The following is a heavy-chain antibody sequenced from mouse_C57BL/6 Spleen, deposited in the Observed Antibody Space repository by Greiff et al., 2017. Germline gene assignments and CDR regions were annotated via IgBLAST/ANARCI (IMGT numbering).Heavy chain of an antibody. J-gene: IGHJ2*01. CDR2: IDPSDSYT. CDR1: GYTFTSYW. V-gene: IGHV1-50*01. D-gene: IGHD2-2*01. Sequence: VQLQQPGAELVKPGASVKLSCKASGYTFTSYWMQWVKQRPGQGLEWIGEIDPSDSYTNYNQKFKGKATLTVDTSSSTAYMQLSSLTSEDSAVYYCARSGLVTTRGDYWGQGTTLTVSS. CDR3: ARSGLVTTRGDY.